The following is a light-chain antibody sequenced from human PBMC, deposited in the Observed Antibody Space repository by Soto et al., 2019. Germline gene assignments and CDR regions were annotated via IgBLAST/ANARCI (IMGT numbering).Light chain of an antibody. CDR3: SAWEDSLNGLV. CDR2: NNN. J-gene: IGLJ1*01. CDR1: SSNIGSNT. Sequence: QSVLTQPPLASGTPGQRVPIPCSGSSSNIGSNTVHWYQQLPGTGPKLLIYNNNQRPSGVPARFSGSKSGTSASLAISGLQSADEADYYCSAWEDSLNGLVFGTGTKVTVL. V-gene: IGLV1-44*01.